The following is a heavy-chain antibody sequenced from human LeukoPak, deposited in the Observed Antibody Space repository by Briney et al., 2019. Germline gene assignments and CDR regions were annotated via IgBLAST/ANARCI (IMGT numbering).Heavy chain of an antibody. V-gene: IGHV4-39*07. CDR1: GGSIRSSYYY. J-gene: IGHJ4*02. Sequence: SETLSLTCTVSGGSIRSSYYYWGWIRQPPGKGLEWIGSIYDSGSTYYNPSLKSRVTISVDTSKSQFSLRLSSVTAADTAVYYCAREQWGLVDYWGQGTLVTVSS. D-gene: IGHD1-26*01. CDR3: AREQWGLVDY. CDR2: IYDSGST.